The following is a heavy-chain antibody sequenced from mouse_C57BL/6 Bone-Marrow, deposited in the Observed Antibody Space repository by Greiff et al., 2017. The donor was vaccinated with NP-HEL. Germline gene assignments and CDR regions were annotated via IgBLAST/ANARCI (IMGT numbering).Heavy chain of an antibody. CDR1: GYTFTDYE. Sequence: VQLQQSGAELVRPGASVTLSCKASGYTFTDYEMHWVKQTPVHGLEWIGAIDPETGGTAYNQKFKGKAILTADKSSSTAYMELRSLTSEDSAVYYCTRGSSGHGNDYWGQGTTLTVSS. V-gene: IGHV1-15*01. D-gene: IGHD3-2*02. J-gene: IGHJ2*01. CDR2: IDPETGGT. CDR3: TRGSSGHGNDY.